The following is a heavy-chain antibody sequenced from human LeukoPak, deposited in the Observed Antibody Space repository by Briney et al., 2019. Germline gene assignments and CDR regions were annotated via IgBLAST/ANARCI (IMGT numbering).Heavy chain of an antibody. CDR2: IIPIFGTA. D-gene: IGHD3-22*01. V-gene: IGHV1-69*13. CDR1: GGTFSSYA. Sequence: SVKLSCKASGGTFSSYAISWVRQAPGQGLEWMGGIIPIFGTANYAQKFQGRVTITADESTSTAYMELSSLRSEDTAVYYCARAYHHYDSSGYYYDYWGQGTLVTVSS. J-gene: IGHJ4*02. CDR3: ARAYHHYDSSGYYYDY.